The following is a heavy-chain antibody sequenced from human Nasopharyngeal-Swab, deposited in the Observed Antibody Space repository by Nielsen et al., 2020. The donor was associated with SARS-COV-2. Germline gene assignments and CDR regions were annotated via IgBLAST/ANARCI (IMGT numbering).Heavy chain of an antibody. CDR3: ARHFYSRSSRLLYLDY. CDR1: GYNFAVYI. D-gene: IGHD6-6*01. J-gene: IGHJ4*02. V-gene: IGHV1-3*01. Sequence: ASVKVSCKASGYNFAVYIMNWVRQAPGQGLEWMGWINAGNGDTKYSQKFQDRVTFTRDTSADTAYMELSSLRSEDTAVYFCARHFYSRSSRLLYLDYWGQGTLVTVSS. CDR2: INAGNGDT.